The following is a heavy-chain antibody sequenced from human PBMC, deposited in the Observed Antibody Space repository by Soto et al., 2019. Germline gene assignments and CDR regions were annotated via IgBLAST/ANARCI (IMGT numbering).Heavy chain of an antibody. J-gene: IGHJ4*02. CDR3: ARVTYSGYPRGYYFDS. CDR1: GGSISSYY. V-gene: IGHV4-59*12. Sequence: SETLSLTCTVSGGSISSYYWSWIRQPPGKGLEWIGYIYYSGSTNYNPSLKSRVTISVDTSKNQFSLKLSSVTAADTAVYYCARVTYSGYPRGYYFDSWGQGTLVTVSS. CDR2: IYYSGST. D-gene: IGHD5-12*01.